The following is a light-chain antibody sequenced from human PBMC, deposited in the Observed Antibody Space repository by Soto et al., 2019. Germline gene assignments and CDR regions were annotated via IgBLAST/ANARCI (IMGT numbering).Light chain of an antibody. V-gene: IGKV3-20*01. CDR3: QQYITSPWT. Sequence: EIVLTQSPGTLSLSPGERATLSCRAIQSVAASYMPWYQQKLGQAPRLLVYGASSRATGIPDRFSGSGSGTDFTLTISRLEPEDFAVYYCQQYITSPWTFGQGTKVDI. CDR1: QSVAASY. J-gene: IGKJ1*01. CDR2: GAS.